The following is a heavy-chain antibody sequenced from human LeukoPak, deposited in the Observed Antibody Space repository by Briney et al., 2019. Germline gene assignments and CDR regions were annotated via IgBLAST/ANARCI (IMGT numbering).Heavy chain of an antibody. CDR2: IYTSGST. CDR1: GGSISSGSYY. CDR3: ARVAYGSGSRLIDC. D-gene: IGHD3-10*01. V-gene: IGHV4-61*02. J-gene: IGHJ4*02. Sequence: SQTLSLTCTVSGGSISSGSYYWSWIRQPAGKGLEWIGRIYTSGSTNYNPSLKSRVTIPVDTSKNQFSLKLTSVTAADTAVYYCARVAYGSGSRLIDCWGQGTLVTISS.